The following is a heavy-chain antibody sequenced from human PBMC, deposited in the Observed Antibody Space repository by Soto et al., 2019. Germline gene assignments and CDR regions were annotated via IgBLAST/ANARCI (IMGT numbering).Heavy chain of an antibody. CDR2: ISSSSFTI. Sequence: EVHLVESGGRLVQPGGSLRLSCAASGFRFSDYSMNWVRQAPGRGLEWVSYISSSSFTIHYADSVEGRFAISRDNAKNSLYLQMNSLRVEDTAVYYCARDYNDFCSGHFDYWCQGALVTVSS. CDR1: GFRFSDYS. D-gene: IGHD3-3*01. V-gene: IGHV3-48*01. CDR3: ARDYNDFCSGHFDY. J-gene: IGHJ4*02.